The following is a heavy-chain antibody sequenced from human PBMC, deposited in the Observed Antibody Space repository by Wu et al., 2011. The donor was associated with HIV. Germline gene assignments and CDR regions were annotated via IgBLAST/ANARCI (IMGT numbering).Heavy chain of an antibody. D-gene: IGHD1-1*01. Sequence: QVQLVQSGREVKKPGSSVKVSCKASGGTFSSYAISWVRQAPGQGLEWVGWMNPNSGNTGYAPKFQGRVTITRNTSISAAYMELSSLRSEDTAVYFCAKARQQLIRRRFYYCGLDVWGQGTTVTVSS. V-gene: IGHV1-8*01. J-gene: IGHJ6*02. CDR2: MNPNSGNT. CDR3: AKARQQLIRRRFYYCGLDV. CDR1: GGTFSSYA.